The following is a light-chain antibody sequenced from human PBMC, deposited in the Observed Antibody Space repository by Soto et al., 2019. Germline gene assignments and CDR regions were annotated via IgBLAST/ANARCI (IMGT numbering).Light chain of an antibody. Sequence: EIVLTQSPGTLSFSPGERGTRACRSSRSFSSSYLAWYQQKPGQAPRLPIYGASSRATGIPVRFSGSGSGTEFTLTISSLQSEDFAVYYCQQYNNWRWTFGQGTKVDIK. V-gene: IGKV3-15*01. CDR2: GAS. J-gene: IGKJ1*01. CDR3: QQYNNWRWT. CDR1: RSFSSSY.